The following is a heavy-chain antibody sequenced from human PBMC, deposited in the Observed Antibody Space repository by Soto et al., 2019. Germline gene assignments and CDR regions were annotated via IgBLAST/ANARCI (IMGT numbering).Heavy chain of an antibody. CDR3: ARGGGGYSYDRYYYYGMDV. Sequence: QVQLQESGPGLVKPSGTLSLTCAVSGGSISSSNWWSWVRQPPGKGLEWIGEIYHSGSTNYNPSLKSRVTISGDKSKNQVSLELGSVTAADTAVYYCARGGGGYSYDRYYYYGMDVWCQGTTVTVSS. D-gene: IGHD5-18*01. CDR2: IYHSGST. V-gene: IGHV4-4*02. CDR1: GGSISSSNW. J-gene: IGHJ6*02.